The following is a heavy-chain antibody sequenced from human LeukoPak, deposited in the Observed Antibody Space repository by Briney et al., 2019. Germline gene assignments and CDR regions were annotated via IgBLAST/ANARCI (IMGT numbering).Heavy chain of an antibody. J-gene: IGHJ6*03. CDR3: ARDGDDSSGYYYYYYYMDV. Sequence: ASVKVSCKASGYTFTSYYMHWVRQAPGQGLEWMGWINPNSGGTNYAQKFQGRVTMTRDTSISTAYMELSRLRSDDTAVYYCARDGDDSSGYYYYYYYMDVWGKGTTVTISS. CDR1: GYTFTSYY. D-gene: IGHD3-22*01. V-gene: IGHV1-2*02. CDR2: INPNSGGT.